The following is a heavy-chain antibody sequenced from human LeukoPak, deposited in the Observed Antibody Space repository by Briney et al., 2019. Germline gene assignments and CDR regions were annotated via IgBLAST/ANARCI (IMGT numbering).Heavy chain of an antibody. CDR1: GFTFSSYW. J-gene: IGHJ5*02. Sequence: GGSLRLSCTASGFTFSSYWMSWVRQAPGKGLEWVSSISSSSSYISYADSVKGRFTISRDNAKNSLYLQMNSLRAEDTAVYYCARDTVTTWGNWFDPWGQGTLVTVSS. V-gene: IGHV3-21*01. CDR2: ISSSSSYI. CDR3: ARDTVTTWGNWFDP. D-gene: IGHD4-17*01.